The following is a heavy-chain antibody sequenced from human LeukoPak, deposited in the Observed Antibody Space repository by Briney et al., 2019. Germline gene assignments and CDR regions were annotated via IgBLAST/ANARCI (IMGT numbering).Heavy chain of an antibody. D-gene: IGHD6-19*01. J-gene: IGHJ4*02. CDR3: ARGPAGIEVGFDY. CDR2: ISINGGST. Sequence: GGSLRLSCSASGTALRTYAMHWVRQPPGKGLYYVSAISINGGSTYYADSVRGGFTISRDNSKNTLYLQMSSLRAEDTAVYYCARGPAGIEVGFDYWGQGTLVTVSS. V-gene: IGHV3-64*04. CDR1: GTALRTYA.